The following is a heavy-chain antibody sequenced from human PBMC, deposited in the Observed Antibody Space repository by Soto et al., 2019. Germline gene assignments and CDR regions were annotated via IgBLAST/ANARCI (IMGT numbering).Heavy chain of an antibody. V-gene: IGHV2-70*04. CDR1: GFSLSTSGMR. Sequence: SGPTLVNPTQTLTLTCTLSGFSLSTSGMRVNWIRQPPGKALEWLARIDWDDGKFYSTSLQNRLTTSKDTSKNQVVLTMTNMDLVDTATYYCARMRYSSGWSYYFDYWGQGTLVTVSS. D-gene: IGHD6-19*01. CDR3: ARMRYSSGWSYYFDY. J-gene: IGHJ4*02. CDR2: IDWDDGK.